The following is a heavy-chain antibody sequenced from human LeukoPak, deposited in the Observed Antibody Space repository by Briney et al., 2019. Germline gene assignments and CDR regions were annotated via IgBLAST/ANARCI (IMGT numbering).Heavy chain of an antibody. J-gene: IGHJ6*02. CDR3: ARVGSGGSWARDYYYYYGMDV. CDR2: IIPILGIA. CDR1: GGTFSSYA. D-gene: IGHD2-15*01. Sequence: ASVKVSCKASGGTFSSYAISWVRQAPGQGLEWMGRIIPILGIANYAQKFQGRVTITADKSTSTAYMELSSLRSEDTAVYYCARVGSGGSWARDYYYYYGMDVWGQGTTVTVSS. V-gene: IGHV1-69*04.